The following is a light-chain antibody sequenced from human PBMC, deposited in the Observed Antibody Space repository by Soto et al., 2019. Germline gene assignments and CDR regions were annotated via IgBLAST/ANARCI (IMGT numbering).Light chain of an antibody. CDR3: SSYISSSTLDVV. Sequence: QSALTQPGSVSGSPGQSITISCIGTSSDVGGYNYVSWYQQHPGKAPKLMIYDVSNRPSGVSNRFSGSKSGNTASLTISGLQAEDEADYYCSSYISSSTLDVVFGGGTKLTVL. J-gene: IGLJ2*01. V-gene: IGLV2-14*03. CDR1: SSDVGGYNY. CDR2: DVS.